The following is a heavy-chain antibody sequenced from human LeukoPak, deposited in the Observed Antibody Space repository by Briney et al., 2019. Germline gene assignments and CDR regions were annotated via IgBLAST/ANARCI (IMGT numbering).Heavy chain of an antibody. CDR3: ARHEGYSYAFAY. CDR2: IYCSGST. V-gene: IGHV4-59*08. Sequence: PSETLSLTCTVSGGSISNYYWSWIRQPPGKGLEWIGYIYCSGSTNYNPSLKSRLTISADTSKNQFSLKLSSVTAADTAVYFCARHEGYSYAFAYWGQGTLVTVSS. D-gene: IGHD5-18*01. CDR1: GGSISNYY. J-gene: IGHJ4*02.